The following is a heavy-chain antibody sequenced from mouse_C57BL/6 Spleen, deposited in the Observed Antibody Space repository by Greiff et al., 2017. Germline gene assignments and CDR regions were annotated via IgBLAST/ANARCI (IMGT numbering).Heavy chain of an antibody. CDR1: GYTFTSYW. J-gene: IGHJ3*01. Sequence: QVQLQQPGAELVQPGASVKLSCKASGYTFTSYWMHWVKQRPGQGLEWIGMIHPNSGSTNYNEKFKSKATLTVDKSSSTAYMELRSLTSEDSAVYYCARDGCAYWGQGTLVTVSA. V-gene: IGHV1-64*01. CDR3: ARDGCAY. CDR2: IHPNSGST.